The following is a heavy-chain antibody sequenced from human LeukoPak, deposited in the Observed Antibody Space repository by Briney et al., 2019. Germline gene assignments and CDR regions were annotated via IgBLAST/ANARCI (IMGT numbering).Heavy chain of an antibody. V-gene: IGHV3-21*04. CDR2: ISSSSSYI. CDR3: AKLANAASDFDY. D-gene: IGHD2-21*01. J-gene: IGHJ4*02. CDR1: GFTFSSYS. Sequence: PGGSLRLSCAASGFTFSSYSMNWVCQAPGKGLEWVSSISSSSSYIYYADSVKGRFTVSRDNSKNTLYLQMNSQRAEDTAVYYCAKLANAASDFDYWGQGTLVTVSS.